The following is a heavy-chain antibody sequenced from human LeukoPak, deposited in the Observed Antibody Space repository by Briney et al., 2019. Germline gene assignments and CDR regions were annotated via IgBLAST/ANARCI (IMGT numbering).Heavy chain of an antibody. V-gene: IGHV4-31*03. D-gene: IGHD6-6*01. J-gene: IGHJ5*02. CDR3: ARDVSSMFPNWFDP. CDR2: IWNSGST. CDR1: GDSISSRTYY. Sequence: TSQTLSLTCSVSGDSISSRTYYWTWIRQHPEKGLEWIGSIWNSGSTNYNPALKSRVTISVDTSKNQFSLKLTSVTAADTAIYYCARDVSSMFPNWFDPWGQGILVIVSS.